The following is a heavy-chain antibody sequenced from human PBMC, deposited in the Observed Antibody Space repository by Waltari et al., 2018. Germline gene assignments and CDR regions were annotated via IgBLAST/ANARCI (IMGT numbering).Heavy chain of an antibody. CDR3: ARGQGGSWALEYFQH. V-gene: IGHV1-8*01. CDR1: GYTFTSYD. J-gene: IGHJ1*01. CDR2: MNPNSGNT. Sequence: QVQLVQSGAEVKQPGASVKVSCKASGYTFTSYDIHWVRPASGQGLEWMGWMNPNSGNTGYAQKFQGRVTMTRNTSISTAYMELSSLRSEDTAVYYCARGQGGSWALEYFQHWGQGTLVTVSS. D-gene: IGHD1-26*01.